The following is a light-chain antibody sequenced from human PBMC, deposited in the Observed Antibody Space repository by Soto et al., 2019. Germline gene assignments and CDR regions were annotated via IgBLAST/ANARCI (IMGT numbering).Light chain of an antibody. V-gene: IGLV2-8*01. Sequence: QSVLTQPPSASGSPGQSVTISCTGTSSDIGGDNYVSWYQQHPGKAPKLIIYRVSKRPSGVPDRFSGSKSGNTASLTVSGLQAEDEADYYCSSYAGSKVFGGGTQLTVL. CDR1: SSDIGGDNY. CDR2: RVS. J-gene: IGLJ2*01. CDR3: SSYAGSKV.